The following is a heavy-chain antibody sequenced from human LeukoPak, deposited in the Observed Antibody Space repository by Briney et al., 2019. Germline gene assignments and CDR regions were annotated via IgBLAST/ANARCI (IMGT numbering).Heavy chain of an antibody. D-gene: IGHD2-15*01. CDR1: GFTFSSYS. CDR2: ISSSSSYI. CDR3: ARDYCSGGSCYPRFDY. Sequence: KPGVSLRLSCAASGFTFSSYSMNWVRQAPGKGLEWVSSISSSSSYIYYADSVKGRFTISRDNAKNSLYLQMNSLGAEDTAVYYCARDYCSGGSCYPRFDYWGQGTLVTVSS. V-gene: IGHV3-21*01. J-gene: IGHJ4*02.